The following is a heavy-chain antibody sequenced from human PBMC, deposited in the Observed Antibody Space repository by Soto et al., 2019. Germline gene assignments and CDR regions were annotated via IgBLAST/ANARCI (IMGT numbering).Heavy chain of an antibody. V-gene: IGHV4-59*01. CDR1: GGSISSYY. Sequence: QVQLQESGPGLVKPSETLSLTCTVSGGSISSYYWSWIRQPPGKGLEWIGYIYYSGSTNYNPSLKSRVPISVDTSKNQFSLKLSSVTAADTAVYYCARTVEERRGYSGSDSWFDPWGQGTLVTVSS. D-gene: IGHD5-12*01. CDR3: ARTVEERRGYSGSDSWFDP. J-gene: IGHJ5*02. CDR2: IYYSGST.